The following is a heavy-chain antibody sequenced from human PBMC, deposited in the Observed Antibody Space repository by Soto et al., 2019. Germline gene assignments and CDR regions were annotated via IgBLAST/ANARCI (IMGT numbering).Heavy chain of an antibody. J-gene: IGHJ6*02. V-gene: IGHV4-39*01. CDR3: GSRLGYGYAMDV. CDR2: IYYSGNT. D-gene: IGHD5-12*01. Sequence: QLQLQESGPGLVKPSETLSLTCTVSGDSISSGGYYWGWIRQPPGKGLEWIGSIYYSGNTFYNPSLKSRVAISRETSRNKFSRRLSSVTAAETAVYYCGSRLGYGYAMDVWGQGTTVTVSS. CDR1: GDSISSGGYY.